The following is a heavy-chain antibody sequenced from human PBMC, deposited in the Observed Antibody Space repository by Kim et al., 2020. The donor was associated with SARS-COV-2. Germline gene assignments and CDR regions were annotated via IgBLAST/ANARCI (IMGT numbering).Heavy chain of an antibody. CDR3: AKLGTAMAFTFLDAFDI. V-gene: IGHV3-23*01. CDR1: GFTFSSYA. J-gene: IGHJ3*02. D-gene: IGHD5-18*01. CDR2: ISGSGGST. Sequence: GGSLRLSCAASGFTFSSYAMSWVRQAPGKGLEWVSAISGSGGSTYYADSVKGRFTISRDNSKNTLYLQMNSLRAEDTAVYYCAKLGTAMAFTFLDAFDIWGQGTMVTVSS.